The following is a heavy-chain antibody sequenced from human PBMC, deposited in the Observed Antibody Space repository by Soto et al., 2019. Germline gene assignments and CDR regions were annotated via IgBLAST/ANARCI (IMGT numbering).Heavy chain of an antibody. J-gene: IGHJ3*01. D-gene: IGHD3-10*01. CDR3: ARVWGGAFDF. Sequence: QVQLQESGPGLVKPSETLSLTCTVSGGSISSYYWSWNRQPPGKGLEWIGYIYYSGSINYNPSLKSRVTISVDTSKNQFALKLSSVTAADTAVYYCARVWGGAFDFWGQGTMVTVSS. V-gene: IGHV4-59*01. CDR2: IYYSGSI. CDR1: GGSISSYY.